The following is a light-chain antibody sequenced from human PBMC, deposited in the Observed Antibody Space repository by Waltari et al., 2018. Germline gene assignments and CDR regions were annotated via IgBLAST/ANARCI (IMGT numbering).Light chain of an antibody. CDR2: SNN. CDR1: TSNIGSNT. Sequence: QSVLTQPPSASGPPGQTATIPCSGSTSNIGSNTANRYQQLPGTAPKLLTQSNNQRPSGVPDRFSGSKSGTSASLIISGLQSEDEAEYFCAAWDDSLKAVLFGGGTKLTVL. V-gene: IGLV1-44*01. CDR3: AAWDDSLKAVL. J-gene: IGLJ2*01.